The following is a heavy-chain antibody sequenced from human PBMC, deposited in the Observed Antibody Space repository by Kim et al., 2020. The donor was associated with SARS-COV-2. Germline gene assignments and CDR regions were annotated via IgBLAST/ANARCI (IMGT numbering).Heavy chain of an antibody. D-gene: IGHD2-2*01. CDR2: IKQDGSEK. V-gene: IGHV3-7*03. J-gene: IGHJ6*04. CDR1: GFTFSSYW. CDR3: ARASCSSTSCYYSSGPIYYYGMDV. Sequence: GGSLRLSCAASGFTFSSYWMSWVRQAPGRGLEWVANIKQDGSEKYYVDSVKGRFTISRDNAKNSLYLQMNSLRAEDTAVYYCARASCSSTSCYYSSGPIYYYGMDVWGKGTTVTVSS.